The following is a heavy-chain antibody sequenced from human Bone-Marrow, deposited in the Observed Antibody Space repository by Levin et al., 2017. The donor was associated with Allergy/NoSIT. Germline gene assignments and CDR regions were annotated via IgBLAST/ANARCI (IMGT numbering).Heavy chain of an antibody. CDR3: ARGPYYGSGSYPFDY. Sequence: SCAASGFTFSDYYMSWIRQAPGKGLEWLSYISSSGSITYYADSVKGRFTISRDNAKNSLYLHMSSLRAEDTALYYCARGPYYGSGSYPFDYWGQGNLVTVSS. CDR2: ISSSGSIT. V-gene: IGHV3-11*01. J-gene: IGHJ4*02. CDR1: GFTFSDYY. D-gene: IGHD3-10*01.